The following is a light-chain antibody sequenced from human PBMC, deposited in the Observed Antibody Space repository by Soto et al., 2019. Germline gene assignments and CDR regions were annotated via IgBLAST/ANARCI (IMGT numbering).Light chain of an antibody. V-gene: IGKV1-27*01. CDR1: QGISNY. J-gene: IGKJ2*01. CDR3: QKYNSAPYT. CDR2: TPS. Sequence: DNQMTQSPSSLSSSVGDRVPITCRTSQGISNYLAWYQQKPGKVPKLLIYTPSTLQSGVPSRFSGSGSGTDFTLTISSLQPEDVATYYCQKYNSAPYTFGQGTKLEIK.